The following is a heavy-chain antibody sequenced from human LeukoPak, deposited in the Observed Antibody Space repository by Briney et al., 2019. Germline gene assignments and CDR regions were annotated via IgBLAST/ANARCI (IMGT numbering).Heavy chain of an antibody. J-gene: IGHJ4*02. CDR1: GGSIIYYS. D-gene: IGHD6-25*01. CDR3: ARSAAKTYYFDY. V-gene: IGHV4-59*01. CDR2: IYYSGST. Sequence: SETLSLTCTVSGGSIIYYSWSWFRQPPGKGLEWIGYIYYSGSTNYNPSLKSRVTILVDTSKNHFSLNLSSVTAADTAVYYCARSAAKTYYFDYWGPGTLVTVSS.